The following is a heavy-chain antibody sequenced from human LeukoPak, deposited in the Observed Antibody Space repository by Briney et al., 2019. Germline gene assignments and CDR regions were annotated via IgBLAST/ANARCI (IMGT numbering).Heavy chain of an antibody. CDR2: FDPEDGET. J-gene: IGHJ6*03. CDR3: ATASYYYYYMDV. V-gene: IGHV1-24*01. Sequence: ASVKVSCKVSGYTLTELSMHWVRQAPGKGLEWTGGFDPEDGETIYAQKFQGRVTMTEDTSTDTAYMELSSLRSEDTAVYYCATASYYYYYMDVWGKGTTVTVSS. CDR1: GYTLTELS.